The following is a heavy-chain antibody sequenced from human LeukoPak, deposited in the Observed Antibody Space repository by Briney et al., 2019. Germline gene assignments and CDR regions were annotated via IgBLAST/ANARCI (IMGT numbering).Heavy chain of an antibody. CDR2: ISYDGSNK. Sequence: GRSLRLSCAASGFTFSSYGMHWVRQAPGKGLEWVAVISYDGSNKYYADSVKGRFTISRDNSKNTLYLQMNSLRAEDTAVYYCAKENIAARPDYYYYYGMDVWGQGTTATVSS. J-gene: IGHJ6*02. V-gene: IGHV3-30*18. D-gene: IGHD6-6*01. CDR1: GFTFSSYG. CDR3: AKENIAARPDYYYYYGMDV.